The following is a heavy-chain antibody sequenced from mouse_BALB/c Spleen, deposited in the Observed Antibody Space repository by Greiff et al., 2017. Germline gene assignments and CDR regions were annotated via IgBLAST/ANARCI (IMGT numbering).Heavy chain of an antibody. CDR2: ISSGGSYT. Sequence: DVQLQESGGGLVKPGGSLKLSCAASGFTFSSYAMSWVRQTPEKRLEWVATISSGGSYTYYPDSVKGRFTISRDNAKNTLYLQMSSLRSEDTAMYYCARQDDYDEAYWGQGTLVTVSA. CDR3: ARQDDYDEAY. CDR1: GFTFSSYA. J-gene: IGHJ3*01. D-gene: IGHD2-4*01. V-gene: IGHV5-9-3*01.